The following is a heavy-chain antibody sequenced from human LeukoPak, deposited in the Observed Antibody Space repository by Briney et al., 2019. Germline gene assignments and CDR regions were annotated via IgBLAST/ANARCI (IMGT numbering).Heavy chain of an antibody. CDR2: ISGNGGSI. J-gene: IGHJ3*02. CDR1: GFTFSSYA. Sequence: PGGSLRLSCAASGFTFSSYAMSWVRQAPGKGLEWVSLISGNGGSIVYADSVRGRFTISRDNSKNTLYLQMNSLRAEDTALHYCARYWDPRVRTFDIWGQGTVVTVSS. CDR3: ARYWDPRVRTFDI. V-gene: IGHV3-23*01. D-gene: IGHD2-15*01.